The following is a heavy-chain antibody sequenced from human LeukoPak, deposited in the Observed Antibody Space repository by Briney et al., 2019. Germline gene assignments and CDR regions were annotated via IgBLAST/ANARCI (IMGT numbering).Heavy chain of an antibody. Sequence: GGSLRLSCAASGFIFSSYGMHWVRQAPGKGLEWVAFIQYDGGDKFYADSVKGRFTLSRDNSKNTLSLQIDSLTIEDTAIYYCVKPSGDYDYFDSWGQGALVTVSS. CDR1: GFIFSSYG. CDR3: VKPSGDYDYFDS. V-gene: IGHV3-30*02. D-gene: IGHD4-17*01. CDR2: IQYDGGDK. J-gene: IGHJ4*02.